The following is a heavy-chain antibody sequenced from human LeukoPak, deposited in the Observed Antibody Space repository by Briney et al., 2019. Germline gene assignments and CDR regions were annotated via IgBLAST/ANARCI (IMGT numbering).Heavy chain of an antibody. V-gene: IGHV1-2*02. J-gene: IGHJ4*02. CDR2: INPNSGGT. CDR1: GYTFTGYY. Sequence: ASVKVSCKASGYTFTGYYMHWVRQAPGQGLEWMGWINPNSGGTNYAQKFQGRVTMTRDTSISTAYMELSRLRSDDTAVYYCARDSRFLEWLGYYLDYWGQGTLVTVSS. CDR3: ARDSRFLEWLGYYLDY. D-gene: IGHD3-3*01.